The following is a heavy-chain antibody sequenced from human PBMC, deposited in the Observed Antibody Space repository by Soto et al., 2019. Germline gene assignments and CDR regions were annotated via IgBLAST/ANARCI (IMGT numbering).Heavy chain of an antibody. Sequence: GGSLRLSCAASGFTFSSYSMNWVRQAPGKGLEWVSSISSSSSYIYYADSVKGRFTISRDNAKNSLYLQMNSLRAEDTAVYYCARAKGYSSSPYYYYGMDVWGQGTTVTVSS. D-gene: IGHD6-13*01. J-gene: IGHJ6*02. CDR2: ISSSSSYI. CDR1: GFTFSSYS. CDR3: ARAKGYSSSPYYYYGMDV. V-gene: IGHV3-21*01.